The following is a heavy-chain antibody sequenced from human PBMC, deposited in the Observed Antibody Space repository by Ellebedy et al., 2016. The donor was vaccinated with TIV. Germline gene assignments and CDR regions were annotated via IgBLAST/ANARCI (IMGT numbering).Heavy chain of an antibody. Sequence: GESLKISCVASGFIFTSYDIHWVRQAPGKGLEWVSVIYSSGTTYYADSVKGRFTISRDNFKSTLYLQMNSLRTEDTAVYYCAVQGPAARQADWGQGTLVTVSS. J-gene: IGHJ4*02. CDR3: AVQGPAARQAD. CDR2: IYSSGTT. CDR1: GFIFTSYD. D-gene: IGHD6-6*01. V-gene: IGHV3-66*01.